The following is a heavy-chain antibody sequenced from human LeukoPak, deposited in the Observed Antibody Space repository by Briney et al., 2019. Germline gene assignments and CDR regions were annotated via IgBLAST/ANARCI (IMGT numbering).Heavy chain of an antibody. J-gene: IGHJ4*02. CDR2: ISSSGSTI. CDR1: GFTFSSYE. CDR3: ARGAVIFDY. Sequence: GGSLRLSCVASGFTFSSYELNWVRQAPGKGLEWVSYISSSGSTINYADSVKGRFTISRDNAKNSLSLQMNSLRAEDTAVYYCARGAVIFDYWGQGTLLTVSS. D-gene: IGHD2/OR15-2a*01. V-gene: IGHV3-48*03.